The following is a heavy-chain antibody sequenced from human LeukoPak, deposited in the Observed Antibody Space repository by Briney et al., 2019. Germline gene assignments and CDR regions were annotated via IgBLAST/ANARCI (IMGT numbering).Heavy chain of an antibody. CDR3: ARDLNSGYYYDSSGYYQNCFDP. CDR2: ISSSGSTI. J-gene: IGHJ5*02. V-gene: IGHV3-11*01. D-gene: IGHD3-22*01. Sequence: GGSLRLSCAASGFTFSDYYMSWIRQAPGKGLEWVSYISSSGSTIYYADSVKGRFTISRDNAKSSLYLQMNSLRAEDTAVYYCARDLNSGYYYDSSGYYQNCFDPWGQGTLVTVSS. CDR1: GFTFSDYY.